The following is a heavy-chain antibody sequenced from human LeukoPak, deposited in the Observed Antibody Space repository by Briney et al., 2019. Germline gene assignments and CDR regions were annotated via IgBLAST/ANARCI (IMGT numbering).Heavy chain of an antibody. J-gene: IGHJ4*02. Sequence: QSGGSLRLSCTASGFTFDDYVMHWVRQAPGKGLEWVSGVSWNSGNIGYADSVKGRFTISRDNAKNSLYLQMNSLRPEDTALYYCATNGGGNSGYGNFDYWGQGTLVTVSS. V-gene: IGHV3-9*01. CDR3: ATNGGGNSGYGNFDY. CDR2: VSWNSGNI. D-gene: IGHD5-12*01. CDR1: GFTFDDYV.